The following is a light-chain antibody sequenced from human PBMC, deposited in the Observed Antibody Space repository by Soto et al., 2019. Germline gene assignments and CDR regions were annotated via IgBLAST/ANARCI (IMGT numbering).Light chain of an antibody. CDR2: DAS. CDR1: QSVSTY. V-gene: IGKV3-11*01. J-gene: IGKJ5*01. Sequence: EIVLTQSPATLSLSPGERATLSCRASQSVSTYLAWYQQKPGQAPRLLIYDASNMATGIPARFSGSGSGTDFTLTISSLEPEDFAVYYCQQRSNWPPRITVGRGTRLEIK. CDR3: QQRSNWPPRIT.